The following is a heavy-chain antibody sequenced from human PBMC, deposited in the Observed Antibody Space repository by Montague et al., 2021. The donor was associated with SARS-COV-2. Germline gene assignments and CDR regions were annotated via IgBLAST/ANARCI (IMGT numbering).Heavy chain of an antibody. J-gene: IGHJ6*02. Sequence: SETLSLTCTVSGGSISGYYWSWIRQPPGRGLLRIGYISYSGSTNYNPSLKSRVTISVDTSKNHFTLRLSSVTAADTAVYYCANFRLTQLLAGTLYYGMDVWGQGTTVTVSS. V-gene: IGHV4-59*01. D-gene: IGHD2-2*01. CDR1: GGSISGYY. CDR2: ISYSGST. CDR3: ANFRLTQLLAGTLYYGMDV.